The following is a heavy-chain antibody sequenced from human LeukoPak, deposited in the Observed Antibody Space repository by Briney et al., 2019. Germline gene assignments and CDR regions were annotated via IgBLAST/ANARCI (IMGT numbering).Heavy chain of an antibody. CDR1: GYTFTGYY. J-gene: IGHJ6*03. Sequence: ASVKVSCKTSGYTFTGYYMHWVRQAPGQGLEWMGWINPNSGGTNYAQKFQGRLTMTRDTSISTAYLELSRLRSDDTAVYYCARDSSRSSGWPYYYYMDVWGKGTTVTVSS. D-gene: IGHD6-19*01. V-gene: IGHV1-2*02. CDR3: ARDSSRSSGWPYYYYMDV. CDR2: INPNSGGT.